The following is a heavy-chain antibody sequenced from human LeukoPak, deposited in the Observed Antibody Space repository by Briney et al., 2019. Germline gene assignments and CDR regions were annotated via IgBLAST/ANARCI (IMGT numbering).Heavy chain of an antibody. Sequence: GGSLRLSCAASGFTFNNYVMNWVRQAPGKGLEWVGHIKSKVDGGTPDYVAPVKGRFTISRDDSRNTLYLQMSSLNTEGTAVYYCTTRSPARYCSDGACYSSADYWGQGTLVTVSS. D-gene: IGHD2-15*01. CDR3: TTRSPARYCSDGACYSSADY. CDR2: IKSKVDGGTP. V-gene: IGHV3-15*07. CDR1: GFTFNNYV. J-gene: IGHJ4*02.